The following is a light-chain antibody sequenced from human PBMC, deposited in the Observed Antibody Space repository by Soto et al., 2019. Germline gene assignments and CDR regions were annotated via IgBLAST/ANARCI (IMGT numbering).Light chain of an antibody. CDR3: SSYAGSNNLV. V-gene: IGLV2-8*01. CDR1: SSDVGGYNF. J-gene: IGLJ2*01. CDR2: EVS. Sequence: QSALTQPPSASGSPGQSVTISCTGTSSDVGGYNFVSWYQQHPGKAPKLMIYEVSMRPSGVADRSSGSKSGNTASLAVSGLQAEDEADYYCSSYAGSNNLVFGGGTKLTVL.